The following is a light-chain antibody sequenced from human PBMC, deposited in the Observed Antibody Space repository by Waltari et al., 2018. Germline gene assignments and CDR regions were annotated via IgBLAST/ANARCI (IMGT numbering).Light chain of an antibody. CDR1: SLRPYY. CDR3: ASRDSSGNHAV. Sequence: SSELTQDPAVSVALGQAVRITCQGDSLRPYYASWYQQKPGQAPVLVIYGKSNRPSGLPDRFSGSSSGNTASLTISGAQAEDEADYYCASRDSSGNHAVFGGGTKLTVL. V-gene: IGLV3-19*01. CDR2: GKS. J-gene: IGLJ2*01.